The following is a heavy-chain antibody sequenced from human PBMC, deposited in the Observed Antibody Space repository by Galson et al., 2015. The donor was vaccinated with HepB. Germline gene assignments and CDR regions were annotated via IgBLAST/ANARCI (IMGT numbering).Heavy chain of an antibody. J-gene: IGHJ4*02. CDR3: ARDGPDSSSPEFDY. D-gene: IGHD6-6*01. V-gene: IGHV3-21*01. CDR2: ISSSSSYI. Sequence: SLRLSCAASGFTFSSYSMNWVRQAPGKGLEWVSSISSSSSYIYYADSVKGRFTISRDNAKNSLYLQMNSLRAEDTAVYYCARDGPDSSSPEFDYWGQGTLVTVSS. CDR1: GFTFSSYS.